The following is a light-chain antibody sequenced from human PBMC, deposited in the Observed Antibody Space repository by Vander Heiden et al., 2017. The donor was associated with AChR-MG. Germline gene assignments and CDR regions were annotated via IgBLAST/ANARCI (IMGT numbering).Light chain of an antibody. V-gene: IGKV1-5*03. CDR1: GNIDGY. CDR2: KAS. CDR3: QQYKTYSWT. J-gene: IGKJ1*01. Sequence: IQMTQSPSTLSASVGDRVTITCRASGNIDGYLAWFQQKPGKAPQVLIHKASTLESGVPSRFSGSGFGTGFTLTISSLQPDDSATYYCQQYKTYSWTFGQWTMVEVK.